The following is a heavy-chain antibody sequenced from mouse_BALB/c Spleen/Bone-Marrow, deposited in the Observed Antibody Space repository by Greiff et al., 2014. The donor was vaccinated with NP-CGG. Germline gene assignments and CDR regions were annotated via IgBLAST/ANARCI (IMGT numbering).Heavy chain of an antibody. J-gene: IGHJ3*01. V-gene: IGHV1-87*01. CDR1: GYTFTNYW. D-gene: IGHD1-2*01. CDR2: IYPGDGDS. Sequence: VQLQQSGAELVRPGASVKLSCKASGYTFTNYWMQWVKQRPGQDLEWIGAIYPGDGDSRYTQKFKGKATLTADKSSSTAFMQLNSLASEDSAVYYCARSGTTAGPFAYWGQGTLVTVSA. CDR3: ARSGTTAGPFAY.